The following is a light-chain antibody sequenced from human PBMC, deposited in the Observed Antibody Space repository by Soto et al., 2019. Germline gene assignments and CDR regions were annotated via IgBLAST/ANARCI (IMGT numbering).Light chain of an antibody. CDR2: EVS. CDR1: SSDVGGYNY. V-gene: IGLV2-14*01. J-gene: IGLJ1*01. CDR3: SSYTSSSTRLYV. Sequence: QSALTQPASVSGSPGQSITISCTGTSSDVGGYNYVPWYQQHPGKAPKLMIYEVSNRPSGVSNRFSGSKSGNTASLTISGLQAEDEADYYCSSYTSSSTRLYVFGTGTKVTVL.